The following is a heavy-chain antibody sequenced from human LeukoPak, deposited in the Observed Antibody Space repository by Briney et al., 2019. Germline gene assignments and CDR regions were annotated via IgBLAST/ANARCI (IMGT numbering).Heavy chain of an antibody. CDR3: ARGLSRDGYKTSPRWYFDL. CDR2: INHSGST. Sequence: SETLSLTCAAYGGSFSGYYWSWIRQPPGKGLEWIGEINHSGSTNYNPSLKSRVTISVDTSKNQFSLKLSSVTAADTAVYYCARGLSRDGYKTSPRWYFDLWGRGTLVTVSS. CDR1: GGSFSGYY. V-gene: IGHV4-34*01. J-gene: IGHJ2*01. D-gene: IGHD5-24*01.